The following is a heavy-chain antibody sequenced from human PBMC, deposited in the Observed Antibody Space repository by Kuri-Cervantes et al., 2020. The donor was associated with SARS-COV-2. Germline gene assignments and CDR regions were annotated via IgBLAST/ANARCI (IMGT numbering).Heavy chain of an antibody. CDR2: VHSSGTT. CDR1: VDSISSTY. Sequence: SEILSLTCDVSVDSISSTYWSWVRHPPGRGLEWIGFVHSSGTTSYSPPLKSRVAMSVDTSKNHFSLKLSSVTNADTAVYYCARGGWSLDCWGQGTLVTVSS. J-gene: IGHJ4*02. CDR3: ARGGWSLDC. D-gene: IGHD6-19*01. V-gene: IGHV4-59*01.